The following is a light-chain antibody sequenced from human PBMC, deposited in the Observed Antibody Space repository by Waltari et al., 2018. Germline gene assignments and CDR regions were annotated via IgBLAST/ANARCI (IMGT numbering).Light chain of an antibody. Sequence: VLTQSPATLSLSPGERATLSCRASQSVSGYFAWYQQKPGQAPRLLIYDGSNRATGIPPRFSGSGSGTDCTLTISSLEPEDFAVYYCQHRNHWPPLFTFGPGTTVEIK. V-gene: IGKV3-11*01. CDR2: DGS. CDR1: QSVSGY. CDR3: QHRNHWPPLFT. J-gene: IGKJ3*01.